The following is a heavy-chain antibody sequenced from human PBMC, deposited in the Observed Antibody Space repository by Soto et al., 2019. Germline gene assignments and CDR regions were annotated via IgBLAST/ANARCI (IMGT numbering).Heavy chain of an antibody. CDR2: IIPILGIA. Sequence: QVQLVQSGAEVKKPGSSVKVSCKAPEGTFSSYTISWVRQAPGQGLEWMGRIIPILGIANYAQKFQGRVTITADKSTSTAYMELSSLRSEDTAVYYCARIRAKYNWNDGFDYWGQGTLVTVSS. J-gene: IGHJ4*02. D-gene: IGHD1-20*01. CDR1: EGTFSSYT. CDR3: ARIRAKYNWNDGFDY. V-gene: IGHV1-69*02.